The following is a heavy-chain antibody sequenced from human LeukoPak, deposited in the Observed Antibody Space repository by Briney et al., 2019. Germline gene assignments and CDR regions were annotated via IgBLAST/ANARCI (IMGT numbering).Heavy chain of an antibody. V-gene: IGHV3-21*01. Sequence: PGGSLRLSCAASGFTFSSYSMNWVRQAPGKGLEWVSSISSSSSYIYYADSVKGRFTISRDNAKNSLYLQMNSLRAEDTAVYYCARDGIDYYDSSGYYESNHHNDYWGQGTLVTVSS. CDR1: GFTFSSYS. CDR2: ISSSSSYI. CDR3: ARDGIDYYDSSGYYESNHHNDY. D-gene: IGHD3-22*01. J-gene: IGHJ4*02.